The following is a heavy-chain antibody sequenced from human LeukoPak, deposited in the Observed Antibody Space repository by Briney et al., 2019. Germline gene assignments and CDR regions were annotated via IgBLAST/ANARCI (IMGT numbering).Heavy chain of an antibody. Sequence: GASVKVSCKGSGHTFTSYGISWVRQAPGQGLEWMGWINTYNGNTDYARNLQGRVTLTTDASTSTAYMELRSLRSDDTAVYYCARGWELDYWGQGTLVTVSS. CDR3: ARGWELDY. CDR2: INTYNGNT. D-gene: IGHD1-26*01. V-gene: IGHV1-18*01. J-gene: IGHJ4*02. CDR1: GHTFTSYG.